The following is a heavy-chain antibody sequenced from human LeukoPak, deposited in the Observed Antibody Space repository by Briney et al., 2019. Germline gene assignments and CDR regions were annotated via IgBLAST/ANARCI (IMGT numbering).Heavy chain of an antibody. CDR1: GFTFSSYG. CDR2: IWYDGSNK. CDR3: ARGGHDVIGELLSWFDP. D-gene: IGHD3-10*01. J-gene: IGHJ5*02. V-gene: IGHV3-33*01. Sequence: GGSLRLSCAASGFTFSSYGMHWVRQAPGKGLEWVAVIWYDGSNKYYADSVKGRFTISRDNSKNTLYLQMNSLRAEDTAVYYCARGGHDVIGELLSWFDPWGQGTLVTVSS.